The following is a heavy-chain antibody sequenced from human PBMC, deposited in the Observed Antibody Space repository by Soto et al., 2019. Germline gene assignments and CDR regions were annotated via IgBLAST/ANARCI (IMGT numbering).Heavy chain of an antibody. CDR3: ARLGPAPAAGTHMTPFQH. D-gene: IGHD6-13*01. CDR1: GYSFTSYW. CDR2: IYPGDSDT. J-gene: IGHJ1*01. Sequence: GESLKISCKGSGYSFTSYWIGWVRQMPGKGLEWRGIIYPGDSDTRYSPSFQGQVTISADKSISTTYLQWSSLKASDAAMYYCARLGPAPAAGTHMTPFQHWGQGTLVTVSS. V-gene: IGHV5-51*01.